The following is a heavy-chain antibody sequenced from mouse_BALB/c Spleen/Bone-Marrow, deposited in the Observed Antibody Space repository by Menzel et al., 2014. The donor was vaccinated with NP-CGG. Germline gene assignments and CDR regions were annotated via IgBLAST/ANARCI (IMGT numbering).Heavy chain of an antibody. CDR2: ISSGSSAI. CDR1: GFTFSSFG. J-gene: IGHJ2*01. Sequence: EVQLVESGGGLVQPEGSRKLSCAASGFTFSSFGMRWVRQAPEKGLEWVAYISSGSSAIYYADTVRGRFTISRDNPKNTLFLQMTSLRSEDTAMYYCARGGNWEDFDYWGQGTTLTVSS. V-gene: IGHV5-17*02. D-gene: IGHD4-1*01. CDR3: ARGGNWEDFDY.